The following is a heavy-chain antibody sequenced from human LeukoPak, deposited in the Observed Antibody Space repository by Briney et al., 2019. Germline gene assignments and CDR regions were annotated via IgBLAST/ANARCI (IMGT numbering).Heavy chain of an antibody. D-gene: IGHD3-10*01. J-gene: IGHJ4*02. CDR1: GFPFSSYS. CDR3: ARDLEGSGSFYRPSYDY. V-gene: IGHV3-48*01. Sequence: LPGGSLRLSCAASGFPFSSYSMNWVRQAPGEGLEWVSYISSSRTTSYADSVKGRFTISRDNAKNSLYLQMNSLRAEDTAVYYCARDLEGSGSFYRPSYDYWGQGTLVTVSS. CDR2: ISSSRTT.